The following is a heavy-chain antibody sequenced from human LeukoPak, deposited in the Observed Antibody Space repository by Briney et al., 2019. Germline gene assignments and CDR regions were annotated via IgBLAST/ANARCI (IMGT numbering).Heavy chain of an antibody. CDR3: AKDFYPLGNYVIYFDY. CDR1: GFTFGSYA. CDR2: ISGSAIST. Sequence: GGSLRLSCAASGFTFGSYAMSCVRQAPGKGLEWASTISGSAISTYYADSVKGRFTISRDNSKNTLYLQMNSLRPEDTAVYYCAKDFYPLGNYVIYFDYWGQGTLVTVSS. D-gene: IGHD1-7*01. J-gene: IGHJ4*02. V-gene: IGHV3-23*01.